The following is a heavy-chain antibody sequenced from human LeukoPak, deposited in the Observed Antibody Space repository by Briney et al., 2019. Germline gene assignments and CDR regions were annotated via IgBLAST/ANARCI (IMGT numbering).Heavy chain of an antibody. Sequence: SETLSLTCTVSGGSISSGGYYWSWIRQHPGKGLEWIGYIYCSGSTYYNPSLKSRVTISVDTSKNQFSLKLSSVTAADTAVYYCARVNDSSGYYAFDIWGQGTMVTVSS. CDR2: IYCSGST. J-gene: IGHJ3*02. D-gene: IGHD3-22*01. CDR1: GGSISSGGYY. V-gene: IGHV4-31*03. CDR3: ARVNDSSGYYAFDI.